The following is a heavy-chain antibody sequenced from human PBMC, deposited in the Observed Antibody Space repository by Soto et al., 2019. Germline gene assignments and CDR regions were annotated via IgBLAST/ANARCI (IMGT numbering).Heavy chain of an antibody. CDR2: ISGRGSSP. V-gene: IGHV3-23*01. CDR1: GFRFSNYA. Sequence: EVELLESGGTLEQPGGSLRLSCTASGFRFSNYAMSWVRQAPGKGLEWVSGISGRGSSPYYADSVKGRFTISRDNSKNTLYLQMNSLRAEDTAVYYCAKGEADYYYYMDVWGKGTTVTVS. J-gene: IGHJ6*03. D-gene: IGHD6-13*01. CDR3: AKGEADYYYYMDV.